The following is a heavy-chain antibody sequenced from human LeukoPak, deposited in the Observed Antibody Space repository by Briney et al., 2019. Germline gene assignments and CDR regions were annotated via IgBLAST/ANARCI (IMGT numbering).Heavy chain of an antibody. V-gene: IGHV4-59*01. Sequence: SETLSLTCTVSGGSISTNYWRWIRQPPGKGLEWIGPISYTGNTNYNPSLKSRVTISVDASKNQFSLKLTSVTAADTAVYYCASGRLGYNSPFDSWGQGTLVTVSS. CDR2: ISYTGNT. J-gene: IGHJ4*02. CDR3: ASGRLGYNSPFDS. CDR1: GGSISTNY. D-gene: IGHD5-24*01.